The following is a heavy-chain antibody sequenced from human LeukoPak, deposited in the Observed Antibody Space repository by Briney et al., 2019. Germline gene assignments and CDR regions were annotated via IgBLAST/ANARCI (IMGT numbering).Heavy chain of an antibody. V-gene: IGHV1-69*04. Sequence: SVKVSCRASGGTFSSYAISWVRQAPGQGLEWMGRSILILGIANYAQKFQGRVTITADKSTSTAYMELSSLRSEDTAVYYCAREEWELLGSGHYYYYGMDVWGQGTTVTVSS. CDR1: GGTFSSYA. CDR3: AREEWELLGSGHYYYYGMDV. J-gene: IGHJ6*02. CDR2: SILILGIA. D-gene: IGHD1-26*01.